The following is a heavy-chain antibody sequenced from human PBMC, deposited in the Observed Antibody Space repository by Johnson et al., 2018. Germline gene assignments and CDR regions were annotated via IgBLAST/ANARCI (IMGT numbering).Heavy chain of an antibody. V-gene: IGHV3-23*04. CDR3: AKRGHYENSGERAAFDI. J-gene: IGHJ3*02. D-gene: IGHD3-22*01. Sequence: EVQLVESGGDLVQPGGSLRLSCLASGFTFTDYAMSWVRQTPGKGLEWVSSVSDRGTITEYADSVKGRFATARDNSKNTVFLHLTSLRGEDTAGDYCAKRGHYENSGERAAFDIWGQGTTVTVSP. CDR1: GFTFTDYA. CDR2: VSDRGTIT.